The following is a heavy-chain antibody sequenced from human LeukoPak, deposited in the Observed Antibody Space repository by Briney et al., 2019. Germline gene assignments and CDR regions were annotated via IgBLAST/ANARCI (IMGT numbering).Heavy chain of an antibody. CDR3: TRHMTTANNWSDR. CDR2: INPKSGGT. J-gene: IGHJ5*02. CDR1: GSTFTCYY. V-gene: IGHV1-2*02. D-gene: IGHD6-25*01. Sequence: GASVKLSCNASGSTFTCYYMHWVREAPGQGLGWMGWINPKSGGTNNEQKFTVRVIMTRSTDNSTASMELRRRRSYDTATYYCTRHMTTANNWSDRWGQGTLVSASS.